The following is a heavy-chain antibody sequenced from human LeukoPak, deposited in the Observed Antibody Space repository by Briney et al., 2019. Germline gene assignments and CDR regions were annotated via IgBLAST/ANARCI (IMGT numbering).Heavy chain of an antibody. D-gene: IGHD3-10*01. Sequence: LRISCKGSGYSFTSYWISSVRPMPWKGLEKMEKIDPSDSYTNYSPSFQGHVTISADKSISTAYLQWNSLKASNTAMYYCARHPDGSGSYYMDYFDYWGQGTLVTVSS. CDR3: ARHPDGSGSYYMDYFDY. CDR1: GYSFTSYW. V-gene: IGHV5-10-1*01. J-gene: IGHJ4*02. CDR2: IDPSDSYT.